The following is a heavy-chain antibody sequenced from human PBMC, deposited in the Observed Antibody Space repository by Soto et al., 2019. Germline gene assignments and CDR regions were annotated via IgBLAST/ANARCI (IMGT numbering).Heavy chain of an antibody. Sequence: GGSLRVSSAASGFTLGSYSVHWVRQAPGKGLEWVAVISYDGSNKYYADSVKGRFTISRDNSKNTLYLQMNSLRAEDTAVYYCARGSGYGDYGAFDIWGQGTMVTVSS. CDR2: ISYDGSNK. CDR1: GFTLGSYS. J-gene: IGHJ3*02. V-gene: IGHV3-30-3*01. D-gene: IGHD4-17*01. CDR3: ARGSGYGDYGAFDI.